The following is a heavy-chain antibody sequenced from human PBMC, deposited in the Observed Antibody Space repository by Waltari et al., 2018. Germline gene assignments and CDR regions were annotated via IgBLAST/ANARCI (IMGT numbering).Heavy chain of an antibody. D-gene: IGHD6-6*01. CDR1: GFTVSSNY. J-gene: IGHJ4*02. V-gene: IGHV3-53*02. CDR3: GGSSSPFVHY. Sequence: EVQLVETGGGLIQPGGSLRLSCAASGFTVSSNYMGWVRQAPGKGLEWVSAIYSGGGGGGTYYADSVKGRFTISRDNSKNTLYLQMNSLRAEDTAVYYCGGSSSPFVHYWGQGTLVTVSS. CDR2: IYSGGGGGGT.